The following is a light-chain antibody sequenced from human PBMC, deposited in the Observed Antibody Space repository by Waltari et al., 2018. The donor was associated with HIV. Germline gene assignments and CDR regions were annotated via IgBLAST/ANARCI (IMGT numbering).Light chain of an antibody. V-gene: IGKV3-20*01. CDR2: GAS. CDR1: QSVSSSY. J-gene: IGKJ4*02. Sequence: ELVLTQPPGTLSLSPGETATLSCRANQSVSSSYLAWYQQKPGQAPRLLIYGASSRATGIPDRFSGSGSGTDFTLTISRLEPEDFAVYYCQQYGSSPLTFGGGTKVEIK. CDR3: QQYGSSPLT.